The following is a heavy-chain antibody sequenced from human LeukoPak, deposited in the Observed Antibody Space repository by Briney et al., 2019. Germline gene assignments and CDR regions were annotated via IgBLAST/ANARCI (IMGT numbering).Heavy chain of an antibody. CDR2: IYYRGST. D-gene: IGHD3-22*01. CDR1: GGSISSSTFD. CDR3: ARVSQYYDSSGYSYAFDI. J-gene: IGHJ3*02. V-gene: IGHV4-39*07. Sequence: SETLSLTCTVSGGSISSSTFDWAWIRQPPGKGLEWIGSIYYRGSTYYKPSLQSRITMSVDTSKDQFSLKLSPVTAADTAIYYCARVSQYYDSSGYSYAFDIWGRRTMVTVSS.